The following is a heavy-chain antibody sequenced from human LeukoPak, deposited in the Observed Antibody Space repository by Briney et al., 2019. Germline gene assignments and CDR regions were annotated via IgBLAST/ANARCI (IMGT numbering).Heavy chain of an antibody. D-gene: IGHD6-19*01. Sequence: GGSLRLSCAASGFTFSSYGMHWVRQAPGKGLEWVAAISYDGSNKYYADSVKGRFTISRDNSKNTLYLQMNSLRAEDTAVYYCARDTSGIAVAGTVDWGQGTLVTVSS. V-gene: IGHV3-30*03. CDR2: ISYDGSNK. CDR3: ARDTSGIAVAGTVD. J-gene: IGHJ4*02. CDR1: GFTFSSYG.